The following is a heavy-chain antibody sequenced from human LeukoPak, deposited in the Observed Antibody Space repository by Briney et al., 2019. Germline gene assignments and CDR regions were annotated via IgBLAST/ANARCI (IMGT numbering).Heavy chain of an antibody. D-gene: IGHD3-10*01. Sequence: GGSLGLSCAASGFTFSSYVMSGVGQAPGKGLEWVSAISGSGGSTYYADSVKGRFTISRDNSKNTLYLQMNSLRAEDTAVYYCANGGVLLWFGDQFGYWGQGTLVTVSS. V-gene: IGHV3-23*01. CDR2: ISGSGGST. CDR3: ANGGVLLWFGDQFGY. CDR1: GFTFSSYV. J-gene: IGHJ4*02.